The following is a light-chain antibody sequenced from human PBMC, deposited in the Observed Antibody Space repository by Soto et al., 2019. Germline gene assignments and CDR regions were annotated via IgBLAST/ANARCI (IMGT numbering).Light chain of an antibody. CDR3: QQYGSSPTT. CDR2: DVS. J-gene: IGKJ1*01. V-gene: IGKV3-11*01. CDR1: QSVTTF. Sequence: EIVLTQSPVTLSLSPGERATLSCRASQSVTTFLAWYQQKPGQAPRLLIYDVSSRATGIPARFSGSGSGTDFTLTISSLEPEDFAVYYCQQYGSSPTTFGQGTKVEIK.